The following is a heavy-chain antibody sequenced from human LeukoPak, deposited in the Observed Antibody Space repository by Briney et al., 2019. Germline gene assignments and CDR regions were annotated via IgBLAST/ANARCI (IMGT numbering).Heavy chain of an antibody. D-gene: IGHD4-23*01. CDR1: GGSFSGYY. J-gene: IGHJ4*02. CDR2: IYYSGST. CDR3: ARDHQLRAFDY. V-gene: IGHV4-59*01. Sequence: SETLSLTCAVYGGSFSGYYWSWIRQPPGKGLEWIGYIYYSGSTNYNPSLKSRVTISVDTSKNQFSLKLSSVTAADTAVYYCARDHQLRAFDYWGQGTLVTVSS.